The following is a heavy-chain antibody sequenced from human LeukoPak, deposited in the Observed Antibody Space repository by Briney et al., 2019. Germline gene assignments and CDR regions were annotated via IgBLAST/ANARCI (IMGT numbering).Heavy chain of an antibody. Sequence: SVKVSCTASGGTFSIYAISWVRQAPGQGLEWMGGIIPIFGTANYAQKFQGRVTITADESTSTAYMELSSLRSEDTAVYYCASHPNPPWSGYPLYYYYYGMDVWGQGTTVTVSS. V-gene: IGHV1-69*13. CDR3: ASHPNPPWSGYPLYYYYYGMDV. D-gene: IGHD3-3*01. J-gene: IGHJ6*02. CDR1: GGTFSIYA. CDR2: IIPIFGTA.